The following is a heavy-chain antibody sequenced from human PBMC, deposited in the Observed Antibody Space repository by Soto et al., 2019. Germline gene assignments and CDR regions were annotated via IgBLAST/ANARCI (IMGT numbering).Heavy chain of an antibody. CDR3: ARLYSSGWYTNWFDP. V-gene: IGHV2-5*01. Sequence: QITLKESGPTLVKPTQTLTLTCTFSGFSLSTSGVGVGWIRQPPGKALEWLALIYWNDDKRYSPSLKSRLTITKDTSKNQVVLTMTNMDPVDTATYYCARLYSSGWYTNWFDPWGKGTLVTVSS. D-gene: IGHD6-19*01. CDR1: GFSLSTSGVG. J-gene: IGHJ5*02. CDR2: IYWNDDK.